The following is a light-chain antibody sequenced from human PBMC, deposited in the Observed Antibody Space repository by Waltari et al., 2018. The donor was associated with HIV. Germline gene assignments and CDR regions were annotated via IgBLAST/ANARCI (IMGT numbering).Light chain of an antibody. CDR3: QQYGSSPLT. V-gene: IGKV3-20*01. Sequence: EIVLTQSPVTLSLSPGERATLSCRASQSVSSTYLAWYQQRPGQAPRLRIYGASSRATGIPDRISGSGSGTDFTLTISRLEPEDFAVYYCQQYGSSPLTFGQGTRLEIK. CDR1: QSVSSTY. CDR2: GAS. J-gene: IGKJ5*01.